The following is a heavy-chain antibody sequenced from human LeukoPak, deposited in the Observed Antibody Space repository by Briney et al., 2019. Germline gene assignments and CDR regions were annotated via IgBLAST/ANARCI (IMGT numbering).Heavy chain of an antibody. CDR3: ARAGGYYNAFDI. CDR2: IYTSGST. J-gene: IGHJ3*02. V-gene: IGHV4-61*02. Sequence: SETLSLTCTASGGSISSGSYYWSWIRQPAGKGLEWIGRIYTSGSTNYNPSLKSRVTISVDTSKNQFSLKLSSVTAADTAVYYCARAGGYYNAFDIWGQGTMVTVSS. D-gene: IGHD2/OR15-2a*01. CDR1: GGSISSGSYY.